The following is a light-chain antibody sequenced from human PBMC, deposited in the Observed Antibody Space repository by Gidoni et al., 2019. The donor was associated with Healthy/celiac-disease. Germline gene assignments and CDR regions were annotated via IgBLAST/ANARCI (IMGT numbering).Light chain of an antibody. CDR1: QGISSA. CDR2: VAS. V-gene: IGKV1-13*02. Sequence: AIQLTQSPSSLSASVGDRVTITCRASQGISSALAWYQQKPGKAHNLLIYVASSLESGVPSRFSGSGSGTDFTLTISSLQPEDFATYYCQQFNSYPLTFGPGTKVDIK. J-gene: IGKJ3*01. CDR3: QQFNSYPLT.